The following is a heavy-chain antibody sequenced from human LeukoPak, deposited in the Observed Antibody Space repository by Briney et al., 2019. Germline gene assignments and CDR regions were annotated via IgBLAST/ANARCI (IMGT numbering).Heavy chain of an antibody. D-gene: IGHD4-17*01. V-gene: IGHV3-30*03. CDR3: ARAFSTTAFDY. CDR1: RFTFSSYS. Sequence: GGSLRLSCAASRFTFSSYSINWVRQAPGKGLEWVAVISDDGSNKYYAESVKGQFTISRDNSKNTLYLQMSSLRAEDTAVYYCARAFSTTAFDYWGRGTLVTVSS. CDR2: ISDDGSNK. J-gene: IGHJ4*02.